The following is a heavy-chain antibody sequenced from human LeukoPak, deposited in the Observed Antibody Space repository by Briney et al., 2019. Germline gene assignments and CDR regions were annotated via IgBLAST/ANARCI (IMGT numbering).Heavy chain of an antibody. CDR1: GFTFSSYW. CDR2: IKQDGSEK. D-gene: IGHD2-8*01. V-gene: IGHV3-7*01. J-gene: IGHJ3*02. Sequence: GGSLRLSCAASGFTFSSYWMSWVRQAPGKGLERVANIKQDGSEKYYVDSVKGRFTISRDNAKNSLYLQMNSLRAEDTAVYYCARSLGLMVYADAFDIWGQGTMVTVSS. CDR3: ARSLGLMVYADAFDI.